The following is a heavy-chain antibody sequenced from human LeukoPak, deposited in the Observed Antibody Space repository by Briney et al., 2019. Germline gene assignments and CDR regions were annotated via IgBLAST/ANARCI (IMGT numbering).Heavy chain of an antibody. V-gene: IGHV3-74*01. CDR2: INSDGSST. Sequence: PGGSLGLSCAASGFTFSSYWMHWVRQAPGKGLVWVSRINSDGSSTSYADSVRGRFTVSRDNAKNTLYLQMNSLRAEDTAVYYCTSIPGDWGQGTLVTVSS. J-gene: IGHJ4*02. CDR1: GFTFSSYW. CDR3: TSIPGD. D-gene: IGHD7-27*01.